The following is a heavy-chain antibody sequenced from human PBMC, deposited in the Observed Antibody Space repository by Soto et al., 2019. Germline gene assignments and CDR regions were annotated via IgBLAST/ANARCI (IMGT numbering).Heavy chain of an antibody. Sequence: ASVKVSCKASGGTFSSYAISWVRQAPGQGLEWMGGIIPIFGTANYAQKFQGRVTITADESTSTAYMELSSLRSEDTAVYYCARDRSIAAAGFGSTYYYYGMDVWGQGTTVTVSS. D-gene: IGHD6-13*01. J-gene: IGHJ6*02. CDR2: IIPIFGTA. V-gene: IGHV1-69*13. CDR3: ARDRSIAAAGFGSTYYYYGMDV. CDR1: GGTFSSYA.